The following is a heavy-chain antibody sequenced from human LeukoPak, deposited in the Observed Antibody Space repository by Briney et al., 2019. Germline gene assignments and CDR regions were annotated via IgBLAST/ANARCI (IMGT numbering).Heavy chain of an antibody. Sequence: GGSLGLSCAASGFTVSSNYMSWVRQAPGKGLEWVSVIYSGGSTYYADSVKGRFTISRDNSKNTLYLQMNSLRAEDTAVYYCARGEWVRYFDWLPYNAFDIWGQGTMVTVSS. J-gene: IGHJ3*02. D-gene: IGHD3-9*01. CDR1: GFTVSSNY. V-gene: IGHV3-53*01. CDR3: ARGEWVRYFDWLPYNAFDI. CDR2: IYSGGST.